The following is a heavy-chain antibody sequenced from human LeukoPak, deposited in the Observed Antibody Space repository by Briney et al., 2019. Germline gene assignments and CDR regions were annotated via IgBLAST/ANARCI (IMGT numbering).Heavy chain of an antibody. V-gene: IGHV4-39*01. J-gene: IGHJ4*02. CDR3: ARHLAPDFWTYDY. D-gene: IGHD3-3*01. Sequence: SETLSLTCTVSGGSISSSNYCWGWIRQPPGEGLEWIGTFCYSGSTYYNPSLKSRVTISVDTSKNQFSLKLSSVTAADTAVYYCARHLAPDFWTYDYWGQGTLVTVSS. CDR2: FCYSGST. CDR1: GGSISSSNYC.